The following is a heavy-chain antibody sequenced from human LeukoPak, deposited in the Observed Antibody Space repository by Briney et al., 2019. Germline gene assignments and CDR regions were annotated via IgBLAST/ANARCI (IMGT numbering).Heavy chain of an antibody. Sequence: ASVKVSCKASGYTFTSYDINWVRQATGQGLEWMGWMNPNSGNTGYAQKFQGRVTMTRNTSISTAYVELSSLRSEDTAVYYCAGYRVRGDAFDIWGQGTMVTVSS. J-gene: IGHJ3*02. CDR3: AGYRVRGDAFDI. V-gene: IGHV1-8*01. D-gene: IGHD6-13*01. CDR1: GYTFTSYD. CDR2: MNPNSGNT.